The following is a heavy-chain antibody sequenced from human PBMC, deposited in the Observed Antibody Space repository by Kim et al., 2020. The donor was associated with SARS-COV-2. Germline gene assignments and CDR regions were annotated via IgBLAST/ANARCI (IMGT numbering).Heavy chain of an antibody. CDR1: GFTFSSYA. D-gene: IGHD3-16*01. J-gene: IGHJ6*02. V-gene: IGHV3-30*04. CDR3: ARDYHLWGNADYYYGMDV. Sequence: GGSLRLSCAASGFTFSSYAMHWVRQAPGKGLEWVAVISYDGSNKYYADSVKGRFTISRDNSKNTLYLQMNSLRAEDTAVYYCARDYHLWGNADYYYGMDVWGQGTTVTVSS. CDR2: ISYDGSNK.